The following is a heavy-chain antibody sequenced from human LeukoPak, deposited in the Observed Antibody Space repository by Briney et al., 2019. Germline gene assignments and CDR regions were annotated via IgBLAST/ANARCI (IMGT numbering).Heavy chain of an antibody. J-gene: IGHJ6*02. CDR2: IYTSGST. D-gene: IGHD3-3*01. V-gene: IGHV4-4*07. CDR1: GGSISSYY. CDR3: ARGSAYYDFWYGMDV. Sequence: PSETLSLTCTVSGGSISSYYWSWIRQPAGKGLEWIGHIYTSGSTNYNPSLKSRVTMSVDTSKNQFSLKLSSVTAADTAVYYCARGSAYYDFWYGMDVWGQGTTVTVSS.